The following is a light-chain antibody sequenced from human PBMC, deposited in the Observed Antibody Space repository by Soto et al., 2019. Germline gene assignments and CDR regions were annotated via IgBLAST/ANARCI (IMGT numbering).Light chain of an antibody. V-gene: IGKV3-15*01. CDR1: QNVDTD. J-gene: IGKJ1*01. Sequence: EIVMTQSPDTLSVSPGERATLSCRASQNVDTDLAWYQQRPGQAPRLLIFSASRRATGTPARFSGSGSGTEFTLTINSLQSEDFADYYCQQSNTWRTFGQGTKVEV. CDR3: QQSNTWRT. CDR2: SAS.